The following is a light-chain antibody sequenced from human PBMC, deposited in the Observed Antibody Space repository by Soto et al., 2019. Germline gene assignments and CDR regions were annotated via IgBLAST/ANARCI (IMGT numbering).Light chain of an antibody. Sequence: QSALTQPRSVSGSPGQSLTISCAGTSSDVGGYRYLSWYQQHPGKAPKLMSYDVSKRPSGVPDRFSGSKSGNTASLTISGLQADDEDDYYCCSYAGSYTGVFGGGTKLTVL. CDR1: SSDVGGYRY. CDR3: CSYAGSYTGV. CDR2: DVS. J-gene: IGLJ3*02. V-gene: IGLV2-11*01.